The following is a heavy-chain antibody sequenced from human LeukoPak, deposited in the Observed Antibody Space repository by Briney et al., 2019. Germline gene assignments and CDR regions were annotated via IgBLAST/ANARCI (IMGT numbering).Heavy chain of an antibody. Sequence: ASVKVSRKASGYTFTSYGISWVRQAPGQGLEWMGWISAYNGNTNYAQKLQGRVTMTTDTSTSTAYMELRSLRSDDTAVYYCARDEPPRSLLWFGEFPHYYGMDVWGQGTTVTVSS. V-gene: IGHV1-18*01. CDR2: ISAYNGNT. CDR3: ARDEPPRSLLWFGEFPHYYGMDV. J-gene: IGHJ6*02. CDR1: GYTFTSYG. D-gene: IGHD3-10*01.